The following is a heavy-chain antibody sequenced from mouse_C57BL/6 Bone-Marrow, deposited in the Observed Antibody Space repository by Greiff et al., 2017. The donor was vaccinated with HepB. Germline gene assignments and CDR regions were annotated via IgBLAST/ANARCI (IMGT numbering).Heavy chain of an antibody. Sequence: EVKLVESGGGLVQSGRSLRLSCATSGFTFSDFYMEWVRQAPGKGLEWIAASRNKANDYTTEYSASVKGRFIVSRDTSQSILYLQMNALRAEDTAIYYCARDAVYRPFAYWGQGTLVTVSA. CDR2: SRNKANDYTT. J-gene: IGHJ3*01. CDR3: ARDAVYRPFAY. D-gene: IGHD2-12*01. V-gene: IGHV7-1*01. CDR1: GFTFSDFY.